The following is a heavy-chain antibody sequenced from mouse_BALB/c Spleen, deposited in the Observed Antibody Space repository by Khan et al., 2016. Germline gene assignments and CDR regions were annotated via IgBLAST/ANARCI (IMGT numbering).Heavy chain of an antibody. D-gene: IGHD1-1*01. CDR2: INPESSTI. V-gene: IGHV4-1*02. CDR3: ARLDYSVLGAY. CDR1: GFDFSRYW. J-gene: IGHJ3*01. Sequence: EVKLLESGGGLVQPGGSLKLSCAASGFDFSRYWMSWVRQAPGKGLEWIGEINPESSTINYTPSLKDKFIISRDNAQNTLYLQMSKVRSEYTALYDCARLDYSVLGAYWGQGTLVTVSA.